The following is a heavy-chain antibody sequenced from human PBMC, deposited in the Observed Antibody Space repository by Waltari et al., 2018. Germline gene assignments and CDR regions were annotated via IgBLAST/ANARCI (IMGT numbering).Heavy chain of an antibody. D-gene: IGHD2-2*01. CDR1: FTFSSYA. J-gene: IGHJ4*02. Sequence: FTFSSYAMSWVRQAPGKGLEWVSAISGSGGSTYYADSVKGRFTISRDNSKNTLYLQMNSLRAEDTAVYYCAKEGRIVVVPAAMYWGQGTLVTVSS. V-gene: IGHV3-23*01. CDR3: AKEGRIVVVPAAMY. CDR2: ISGSGGST.